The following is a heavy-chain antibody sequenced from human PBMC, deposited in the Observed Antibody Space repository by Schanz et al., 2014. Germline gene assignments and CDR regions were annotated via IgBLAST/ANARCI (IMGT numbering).Heavy chain of an antibody. CDR1: GFTFSNYG. D-gene: IGHD2-2*01. CDR2: ISSNSGTI. Sequence: VQLVESGGDLVKPGGSLRLSCEASGFTFSNYGMNWVRQAPEKGLEWVSYISSNSGTIYYADSVKGRFTISRDNAKNLLYLQMNGLRAEDTAVYFCARDLSSLIQGDVWGKGTTVTVSS. V-gene: IGHV3-48*01. J-gene: IGHJ6*04. CDR3: ARDLSSLIQGDV.